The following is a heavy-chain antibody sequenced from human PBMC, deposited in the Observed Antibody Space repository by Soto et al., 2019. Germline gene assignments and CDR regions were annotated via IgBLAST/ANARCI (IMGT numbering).Heavy chain of an antibody. CDR1: GYTFTTFW. CDR2: IDPRDPYT. V-gene: IGHV5-10-1*01. D-gene: IGHD2-2*01. J-gene: IGHJ5*02. Sequence: GESLKISCTGFGYTFTTFWISWVRQMPGRGLEWMGRIDPRDPYTNYSPSFQGHVTISADKSISTAYLQWGSLKASDTAMYYCARLFCSSSTCDSWFDPWGQGTLVTVSS. CDR3: ARLFCSSSTCDSWFDP.